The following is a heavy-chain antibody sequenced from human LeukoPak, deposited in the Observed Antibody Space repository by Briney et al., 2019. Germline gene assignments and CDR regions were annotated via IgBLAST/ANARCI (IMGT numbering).Heavy chain of an antibody. CDR1: GGSVSNSSYY. CDR3: ARDRRSGYSGYNYYYYYYMDV. D-gene: IGHD5-12*01. V-gene: IGHV4-39*07. J-gene: IGHJ6*03. Sequence: NPSETLSLTCTVSGGSVSNSSYYWGWIRQPPGKGLEWIGSIYYSGSTYYNPSLKSRVTISVDTSKNQFSLKVSSVTAADTAVFYCARDRRSGYSGYNYYYYYYMDVWGKGTTVTVSS. CDR2: IYYSGST.